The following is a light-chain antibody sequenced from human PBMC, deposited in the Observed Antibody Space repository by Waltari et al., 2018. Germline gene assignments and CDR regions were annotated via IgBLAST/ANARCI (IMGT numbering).Light chain of an antibody. CDR2: VNSDGSH. V-gene: IGLV4-69*02. Sequence: QLVVTQSPSASASLGASVKLTCTLSSGHSSSAIAWHQQRPDKGPRDLMKVNSDGSHSKGAGIPDRCSGSSSGAGRHLTIASLQSDDEADYYCQTWGTGISVVFGGGTKLTVL. CDR3: QTWGTGISVV. CDR1: SGHSSSA. J-gene: IGLJ2*01.